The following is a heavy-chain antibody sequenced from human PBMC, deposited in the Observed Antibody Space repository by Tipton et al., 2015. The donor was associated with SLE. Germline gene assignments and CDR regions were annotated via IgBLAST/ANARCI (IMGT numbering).Heavy chain of an antibody. CDR3: ARGEAAAAEPYYFDY. D-gene: IGHD6-13*01. J-gene: IGHJ4*02. Sequence: TLSLSCTVSGGSISSGSYYWSWIRQPAGKGLEWIGRIYTSGSTNYNPSLKNRVTISVDTSKTQFSLKLSSVTAADTAVYYCARGEAAAAEPYYFDYWGQGTLVTVSS. CDR2: IYTSGST. CDR1: GGSISSGSYY. V-gene: IGHV4-61*02.